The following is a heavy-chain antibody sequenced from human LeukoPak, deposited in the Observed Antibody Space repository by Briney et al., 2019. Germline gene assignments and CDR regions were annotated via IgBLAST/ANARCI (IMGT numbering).Heavy chain of an antibody. CDR1: GGSISSGGYY. D-gene: IGHD4-17*01. V-gene: IGHV4-31*03. J-gene: IGHJ3*02. CDR2: IYYSGST. CDR3: ARANNYGDYVPGAFDI. Sequence: PSDTLSLTCTVSGGSISSGGYYWSWIRQHPGKGLEWIGYIYYSGSTYYNPSLKSRVTISVDTSKNQFSLKLSSVTAADTAVYYCARANNYGDYVPGAFDIWGQGTMVTVSS.